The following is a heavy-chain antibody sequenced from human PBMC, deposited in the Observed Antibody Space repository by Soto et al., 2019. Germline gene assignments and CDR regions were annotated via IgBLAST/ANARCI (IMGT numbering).Heavy chain of an antibody. J-gene: IGHJ6*02. D-gene: IGHD1-26*01. CDR1: GGTFKSYA. CDR3: ANLGNTDPHVGNYYYGMDI. Sequence: QVQLVQSGAEVKKPGASVKVSCKASGGTFKSYAISWVRQAPGQGLEWLGGIMPIFGTADYAQKFQGRVTITADETTSTAYMELSSLTSEDTAGYYCANLGNTDPHVGNYYYGMDIWGQGTTVTVS. CDR2: IMPIFGTA. V-gene: IGHV1-69*12.